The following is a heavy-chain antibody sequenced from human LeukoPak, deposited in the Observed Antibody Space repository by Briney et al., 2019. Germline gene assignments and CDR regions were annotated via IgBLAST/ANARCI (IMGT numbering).Heavy chain of an antibody. D-gene: IGHD4-17*01. CDR3: ARGTVTTLLEYFQH. CDR1: GFTFSSYG. Sequence: GRSLRLSCAASGFTFSSYGMHWVRQAPGKGLEWVSSISSSSSYIYYADSVKGRFTISRDNAKNSLYLQMNSLRAEDTAVYYCARGTVTTLLEYFQHWGQGTLVTVSS. V-gene: IGHV3-21*01. J-gene: IGHJ1*01. CDR2: ISSSSSYI.